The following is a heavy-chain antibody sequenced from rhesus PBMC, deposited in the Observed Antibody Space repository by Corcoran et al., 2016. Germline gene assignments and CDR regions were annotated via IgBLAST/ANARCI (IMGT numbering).Heavy chain of an antibody. V-gene: IGHV4S7*01. CDR2: FFCRIRRT. Sequence: QLQLQESGPGLVKPSETLSLTCAVSGGSISGGYGWSWIRQTPGQGLEWIGQFFCRIRRTYTNPSRKSRVTISTDTSTNQFSQRLSSVTAADTAVYYCARVNYNIWTGYFDYWGQGVLVTVSS. J-gene: IGHJ4*01. D-gene: IGHD3-3*01. CDR1: GGSISGGYG. CDR3: ARVNYNIWTGYFDY.